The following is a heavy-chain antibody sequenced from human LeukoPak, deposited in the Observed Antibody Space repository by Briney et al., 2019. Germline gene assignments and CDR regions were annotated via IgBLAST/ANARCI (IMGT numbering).Heavy chain of an antibody. V-gene: IGHV3-30-3*01. CDR3: ARSLGSSYYYGMDV. CDR2: ISYDGSNK. CDR1: GFTFSSYA. D-gene: IGHD1-26*01. J-gene: IGHJ6*02. Sequence: GGSLRLSCAASGFTFSSYATHWVRQAPGKGLEWVAVISYDGSNKYYADSVKGRFTISRDNAKNSLYLQMNSLRAEDTAVYYCARSLGSSYYYGMDVWGQGTTVTVSS.